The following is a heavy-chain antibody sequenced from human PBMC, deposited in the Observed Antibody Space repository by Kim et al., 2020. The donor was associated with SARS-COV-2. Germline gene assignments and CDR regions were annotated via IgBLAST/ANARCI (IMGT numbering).Heavy chain of an antibody. V-gene: IGHV3-7*03. CDR3: ATYDTTTGSLDP. Sequence: YYVDSVKGRVTTSRENAKSSLYLQMSSLRAEDTAIYYCATYDTTTGSLDPWGQGTLVTVSS. J-gene: IGHJ5*02. D-gene: IGHD3-3*01.